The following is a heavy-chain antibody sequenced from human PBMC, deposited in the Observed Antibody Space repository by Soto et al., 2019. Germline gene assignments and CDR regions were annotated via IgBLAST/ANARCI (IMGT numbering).Heavy chain of an antibody. CDR2: IRNKANSYST. J-gene: IGHJ4*02. D-gene: IGHD1-26*01. V-gene: IGHV3-72*01. Sequence: EVQLVESGGGLVQPGGSLRLSCAASGFTFSDHYVDWVRQAPGKGLEWVARIRNKANSYSTEYAASAQGRFTISRDDSKNLGYLQFRSLKTEDTAVYYCARIRLGSYHLKYFDYWGQGTLVTVSS. CDR1: GFTFSDHY. CDR3: ARIRLGSYHLKYFDY.